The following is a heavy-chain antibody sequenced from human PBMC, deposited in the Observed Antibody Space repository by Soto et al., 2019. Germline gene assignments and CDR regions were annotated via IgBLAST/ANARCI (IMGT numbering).Heavy chain of an antibody. J-gene: IGHJ3*02. D-gene: IGHD4-4*01. CDR1: GFTFSSYA. V-gene: IGHV3-30-3*01. Sequence: GGSLRLSCAASGFTFSSYAMHWIRQAPGKGLEWVAVISYDGSNKYYADSVKGRFTISRDNSKNTLYLQMNSLRAEDTAVYYCARDPLIRGRATGAFDIWGQGTMVTVSS. CDR3: ARDPLIRGRATGAFDI. CDR2: ISYDGSNK.